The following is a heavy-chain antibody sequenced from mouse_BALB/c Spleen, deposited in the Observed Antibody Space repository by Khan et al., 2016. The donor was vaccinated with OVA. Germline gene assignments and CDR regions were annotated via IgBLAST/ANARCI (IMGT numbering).Heavy chain of an antibody. CDR2: IYPGSGST. CDR3: TRGGYYGKSRFAY. CDR1: GYTFTSYW. V-gene: IGHV1S22*01. Sequence: KQSGSELVRPGASVKLSCKASGYTFTSYWMHWVKQRHGQGLEWIGNIYPGSGSTNYDEMFKSKGTLTVDTSSSTAYMHLSSLTSEDSAVYYCTRGGYYGKSRFAYWGQGTLVTVSA. J-gene: IGHJ3*01. D-gene: IGHD2-1*01.